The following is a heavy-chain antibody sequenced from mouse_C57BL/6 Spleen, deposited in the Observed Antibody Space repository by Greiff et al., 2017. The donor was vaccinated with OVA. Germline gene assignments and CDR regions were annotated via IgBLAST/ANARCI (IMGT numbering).Heavy chain of an antibody. D-gene: IGHD2-3*01. CDR3: ARDSLYDPYYAMDY. CDR1: GYTFTSYW. CDR2: IDPSDSYT. J-gene: IGHJ4*01. Sequence: QVQLQQPGAELVRPGTSVKLSCKASGYTFTSYWMHWVKQRPGQGLEWIGVIDPSDSYTNYNQKFKGKATLTVDTSSSTAYMQLSSLTSEDSAVYYCARDSLYDPYYAMDYWGQGTSVTVSS. V-gene: IGHV1-59*01.